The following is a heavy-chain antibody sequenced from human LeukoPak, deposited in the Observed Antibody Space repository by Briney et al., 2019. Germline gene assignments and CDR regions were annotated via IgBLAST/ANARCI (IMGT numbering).Heavy chain of an antibody. CDR3: TRMTTGHDY. V-gene: IGHV4-34*01. CDR2: INHSGYT. Sequence: SETLSLTCAVSGVSFDDYYLSWVRQTPGKGLEWIGEINHSGYTNDRPSLKSRVTLSIDTSRKQFSLNLRSVTVADAGIYYCTRMTTGHDYWGQGTLVTVSS. J-gene: IGHJ4*02. CDR1: GVSFDDYY. D-gene: IGHD4-17*01.